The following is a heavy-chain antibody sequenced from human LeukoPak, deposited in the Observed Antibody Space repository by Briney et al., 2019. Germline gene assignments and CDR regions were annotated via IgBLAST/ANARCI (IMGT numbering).Heavy chain of an antibody. Sequence: GGSLRLSCAASGFTFSTYSMNWVRQAPGKGLEWVSSISSSSSYIKYADSVKGRFTISRDNAKNSLYLQMNSLRAEDTAVYYCARVKAGSTIQNFYYYYMDVWGKGTTVTVSS. CDR3: ARVKAGSTIQNFYYYYMDV. J-gene: IGHJ6*03. CDR1: GFTFSTYS. CDR2: ISSSSSYI. D-gene: IGHD1/OR15-1a*01. V-gene: IGHV3-21*01.